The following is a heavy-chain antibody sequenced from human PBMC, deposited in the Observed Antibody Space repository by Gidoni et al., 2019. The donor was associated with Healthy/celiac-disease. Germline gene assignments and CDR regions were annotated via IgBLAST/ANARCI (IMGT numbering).Heavy chain of an antibody. D-gene: IGHD6-13*01. CDR2: IIPIFGTA. V-gene: IGHV1-69*06. Sequence: QVQLVQSGAEVKKPGSSVKVSCKASEGTFSSYAISWVRQAPGQGLEWMGGIIPIFGTANYAQKCQGRVTITADKSTSTAYMELSSLRSEDTAVYYCASKYSSSWNGYYYYGMDVWGQGTTVTVSS. CDR3: ASKYSSSWNGYYYYGMDV. J-gene: IGHJ6*02. CDR1: EGTFSSYA.